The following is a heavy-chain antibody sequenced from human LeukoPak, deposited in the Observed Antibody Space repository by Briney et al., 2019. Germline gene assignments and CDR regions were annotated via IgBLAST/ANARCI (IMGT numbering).Heavy chain of an antibody. CDR2: INQDGGEI. Sequence: GGSLRLPCAASGFTFSSSWMTWVRQAPGKGLEWVASINQDGGEIHYVDSVKGRSTISRDNAKNSLYLQMNSLTAEDTAVHYCVRAHHPGGWFDPWGQGTLVTVSS. CDR1: GFTFSSSW. CDR3: VRAHHPGGWFDP. V-gene: IGHV3-7*04. D-gene: IGHD3-10*01. J-gene: IGHJ5*02.